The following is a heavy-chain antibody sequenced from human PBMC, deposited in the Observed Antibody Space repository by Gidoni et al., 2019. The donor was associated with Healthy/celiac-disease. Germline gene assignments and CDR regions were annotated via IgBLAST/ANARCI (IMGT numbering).Heavy chain of an antibody. Sequence: VQLVESGGGLVQPGRSLRLSCAASGFTFDAYAMHLVRQAPGKGLAWVAGISWNSGSIGYADSVKGRFTIDRDNAKNSLYLKMNSLRAEDTALDYCAKDICSSSWLGVSGRGGAFDYWGQGTLVTVSS. CDR3: AKDICSSSWLGVSGRGGAFDY. D-gene: IGHD6-13*01. V-gene: IGHV3-9*01. CDR1: GFTFDAYA. CDR2: ISWNSGSI. J-gene: IGHJ4*02.